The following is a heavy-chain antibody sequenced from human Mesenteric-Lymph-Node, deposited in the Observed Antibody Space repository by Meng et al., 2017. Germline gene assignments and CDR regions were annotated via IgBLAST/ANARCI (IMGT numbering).Heavy chain of an antibody. CDR1: GDSISSGYF. V-gene: IGHV4-38-2*02. J-gene: IGHJ4*02. D-gene: IGHD2-2*01. Sequence: SETLSLTCSVSGDSISSGYFWAWIRQPPGKGLEWVASIYESTTFYSPSLKSRLTISIDTSKNPFSLKLSSVTAADTAVYYCARDLHCSSTSCYRLFDYWGQGTLVTVSS. CDR3: ARDLHCSSTSCYRLFDY. CDR2: IYESTT.